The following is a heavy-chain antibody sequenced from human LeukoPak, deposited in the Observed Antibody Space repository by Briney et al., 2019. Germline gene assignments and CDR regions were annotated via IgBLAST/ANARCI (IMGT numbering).Heavy chain of an antibody. D-gene: IGHD2-15*01. V-gene: IGHV1-2*02. CDR3: ARDGFIVGYWFDP. J-gene: IGHJ5*02. CDR1: GYTFTGYY. Sequence: ASVKVSCKASGYTFTGYYMHWVRQAPGQGLEWMGWINPNSGGTNYAQKFQGRVTMTRDTSISTAYMELSRLRSDDTAVYYCARDGFIVGYWFDPWGQGTLVTVSS. CDR2: INPNSGGT.